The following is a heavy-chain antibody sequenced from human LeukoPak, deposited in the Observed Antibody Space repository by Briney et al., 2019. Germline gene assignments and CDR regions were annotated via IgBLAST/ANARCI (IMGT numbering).Heavy chain of an antibody. D-gene: IGHD3-3*01. CDR1: GGSISSSSYY. V-gene: IGHV4-39*01. Sequence: SETLSLTCTVSGGSISSSSYYWGWIRQPPGKGLEWIGSIYYSGSTYYNPSLNSRVTISVDTSKNQFSLKLSSVTAADTAVYYCARTEDYDFWSGYLYYFDYWGQGTLVTVSS. CDR3: ARTEDYDFWSGYLYYFDY. CDR2: IYYSGST. J-gene: IGHJ4*02.